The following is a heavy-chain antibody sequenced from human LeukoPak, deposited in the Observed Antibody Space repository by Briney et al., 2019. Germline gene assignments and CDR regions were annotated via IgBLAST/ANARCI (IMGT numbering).Heavy chain of an antibody. Sequence: ASVKVSCKASGGTFISYAISWVRQAPGQGLEWMGRIIPIFGIANYAQKFQGRVTITADKSTSTAYMELSSLRSEDTAVYYCARIAVAGTGYFDYWGQGTLVTVSS. CDR1: GGTFISYA. CDR3: ARIAVAGTGYFDY. CDR2: IIPIFGIA. D-gene: IGHD6-19*01. J-gene: IGHJ4*02. V-gene: IGHV1-69*04.